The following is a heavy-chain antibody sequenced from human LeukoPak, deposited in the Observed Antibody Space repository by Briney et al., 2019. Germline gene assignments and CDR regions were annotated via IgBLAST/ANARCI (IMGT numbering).Heavy chain of an antibody. D-gene: IGHD2-2*02. V-gene: IGHV3-23*01. CDR2: ISGSGGST. CDR3: AKGYCRGISCYSDY. CDR1: GFTFSSYA. Sequence: GGSLRLSCAASGFTFSSYAMSWVSHAPGKGLEWVSGISGSGGSTYYADSVKGRFTISRDNSKNTLYLQMNSLRAEDTAVYYCAKGYCRGISCYSDYWGQGTLVTVSS. J-gene: IGHJ4*02.